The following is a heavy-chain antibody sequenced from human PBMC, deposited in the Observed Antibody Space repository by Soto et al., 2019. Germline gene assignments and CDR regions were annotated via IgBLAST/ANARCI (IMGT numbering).Heavy chain of an antibody. J-gene: IGHJ4*02. CDR2: IYHSGST. CDR1: GGSISSGGYS. D-gene: IGHD5-12*01. Sequence: QLQLQESGSGLVKPSQTLSLTCAVSGGSISSGGYSWSWIRQPPGKALEWIGYIYHSGSTYYNPSLKSRVTISVARSKNQSSLKLSSVTAADTAVYYCAAGGGLPRYYWGQGTLVTVSS. V-gene: IGHV4-30-2*01. CDR3: AAGGGLPRYY.